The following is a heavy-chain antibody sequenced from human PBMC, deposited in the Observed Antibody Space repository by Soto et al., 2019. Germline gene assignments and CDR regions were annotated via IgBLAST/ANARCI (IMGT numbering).Heavy chain of an antibody. V-gene: IGHV3-23*01. J-gene: IGHJ4*02. CDR2: SSATGAGT. CDR1: GFTFSSYG. CDR3: AKVRREGGKYGFYSDF. Sequence: PGGSLSLSCAASGFTFSSYGMTWVRQAPGKGLEWVSFSSATGAGTYYADSVKGRFTISRDNSKNTLYLQMTSLRADDTAVYYCAKVRREGGKYGFYSDFWGQGGLVNGSS. D-gene: IGHD2-21*01.